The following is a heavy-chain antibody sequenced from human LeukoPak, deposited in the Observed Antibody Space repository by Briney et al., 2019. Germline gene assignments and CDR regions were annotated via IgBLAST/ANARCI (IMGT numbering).Heavy chain of an antibody. Sequence: ASVTVSCKASGYTFTGYYMHWVRQAPGQGLEWMGWINPNSGGTNYAQKFQGRVTMTRDTSISTAYMELSRLRSDDTAVYYCARDRARTGYSSGWYHDYWGQGTLVTVSS. CDR2: INPNSGGT. CDR3: ARDRARTGYSSGWYHDY. J-gene: IGHJ4*02. CDR1: GYTFTGYY. D-gene: IGHD6-19*01. V-gene: IGHV1-2*02.